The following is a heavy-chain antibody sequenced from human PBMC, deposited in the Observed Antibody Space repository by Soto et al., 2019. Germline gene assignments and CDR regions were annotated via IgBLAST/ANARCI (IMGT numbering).Heavy chain of an antibody. CDR3: ARVRKKRHFYNYGLDV. CDR2: IDHSGSP. Sequence: ETLSLTCAVYGGSFSAYYWSWIRQAPGKGLEFIGEIDHSGSPRYNPSLQSRVTVSVDTSKNQISLSLSSVTAADTAVYFCARVRKKRHFYNYGLDVWGHGTAVTVSS. V-gene: IGHV4-34*01. J-gene: IGHJ6*02. CDR1: GGSFSAYY.